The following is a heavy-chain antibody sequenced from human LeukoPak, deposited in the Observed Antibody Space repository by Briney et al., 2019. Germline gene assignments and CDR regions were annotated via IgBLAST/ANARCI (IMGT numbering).Heavy chain of an antibody. J-gene: IGHJ4*02. V-gene: IGHV4-31*03. Sequence: SETLSLTCTVSGGSISSGSYYWNWIRQRPGKGLEWIGYVYHTGSTYYNPSLISRLTISVDTPENQFSLKLSSVTAADTAVYYCARGYSSYYFDYWGQGTLVTVSS. D-gene: IGHD6-19*01. CDR3: ARGYSSYYFDY. CDR2: VYHTGST. CDR1: GGSISSGSYY.